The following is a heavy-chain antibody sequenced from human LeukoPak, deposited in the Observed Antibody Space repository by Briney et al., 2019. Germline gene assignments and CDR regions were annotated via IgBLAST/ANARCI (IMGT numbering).Heavy chain of an antibody. CDR1: GGSISGNY. J-gene: IGHJ5*02. CDR2: IHSSGYT. D-gene: IGHD1-26*01. V-gene: IGHV4-4*09. Sequence: SETLSLTCTVSGGSISGNYWSWIRQPPGQGLEWIAYIHSSGYTNYNPSLKSRVTISVDTSNNQFSLKVTSVTAADTAMYYCTKRQGPTSGSYDYFDPWGQGALVTVSS. CDR3: TKRQGPTSGSYDYFDP.